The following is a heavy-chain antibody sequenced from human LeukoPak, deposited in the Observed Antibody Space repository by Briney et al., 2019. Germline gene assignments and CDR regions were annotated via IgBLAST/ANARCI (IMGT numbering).Heavy chain of an antibody. CDR2: ITGGGDYI. Sequence: GGSLRLSCAASGFTFNTFNMNWVRQAPGNGLEWVSSITGGGDYIYYADSVKGRFTTSRDNAKNSLSLQLNSLRVEDTAVYYCARGHYDVLAASYKWTPDYWGQGTLVTVSS. CDR3: ARGHYDVLAASYKWTPDY. V-gene: IGHV3-21*01. CDR1: GFTFNTFN. D-gene: IGHD3-9*01. J-gene: IGHJ4*02.